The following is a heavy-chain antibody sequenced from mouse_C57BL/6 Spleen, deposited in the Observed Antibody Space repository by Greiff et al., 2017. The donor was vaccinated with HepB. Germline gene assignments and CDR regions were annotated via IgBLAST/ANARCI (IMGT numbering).Heavy chain of an antibody. CDR3: ARRGSSLAY. CDR2: IDPSDSYT. J-gene: IGHJ3*01. V-gene: IGHV1-50*01. CDR1: GYTFTSYW. D-gene: IGHD1-1*01. Sequence: QVQLKQPGAELVKPGASVKLSCKASGYTFTSYWMQWVKQRPGQGLEWIGEIDPSDSYTNYNQKFKGKATLTVDTSSSTAYMQLSSLTSEDSAVYYCARRGSSLAYWGQGTLVTVSA.